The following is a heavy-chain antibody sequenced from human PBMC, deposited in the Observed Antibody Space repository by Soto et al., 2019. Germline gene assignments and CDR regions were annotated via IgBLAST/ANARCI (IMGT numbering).Heavy chain of an antibody. CDR2: INEDGRQK. CDR1: GFIFSTYS. CDR3: VTRAWLDY. V-gene: IGHV3-7*01. Sequence: GVLRLSCAASGFIFSTYSMSWVRQAPGKGLEWVANINEDGRQKFYVESVKGRFSISRDSAENSLSLQMNSLRAEDTALYYCVTRAWLDYWGQGILVTVSS. J-gene: IGHJ4*02.